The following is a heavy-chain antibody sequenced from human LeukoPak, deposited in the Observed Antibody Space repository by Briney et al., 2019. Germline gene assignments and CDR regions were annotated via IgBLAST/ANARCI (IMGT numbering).Heavy chain of an antibody. J-gene: IGHJ6*02. Sequence: SVKVSCKASGGTFISYAISWVRQAPGQGLEWMGGIIPIFGTANYAQKFQGRVTITADESTSTAYMELSSLRSEDTAVYYCARVRYDYGDLLDYYYGMDVWGQGTTVTVSS. CDR3: ARVRYDYGDLLDYYYGMDV. D-gene: IGHD4-17*01. V-gene: IGHV1-69*13. CDR2: IIPIFGTA. CDR1: GGTFISYA.